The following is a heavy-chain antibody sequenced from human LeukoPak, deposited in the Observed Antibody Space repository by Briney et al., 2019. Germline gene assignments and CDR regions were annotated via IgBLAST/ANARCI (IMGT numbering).Heavy chain of an antibody. D-gene: IGHD3-3*01. Sequence: ASVKVSCKASGGTFISYAISWVRQAPGQGLEWMGRIIPILGIANYAQKFQGRVTITADKSTSTAYMELSSLRSEDTAVYYCARDQNTYYDFWSGPNWFDPWGQGTLVTVSS. V-gene: IGHV1-69*04. CDR1: GGTFISYA. CDR2: IIPILGIA. J-gene: IGHJ5*02. CDR3: ARDQNTYYDFWSGPNWFDP.